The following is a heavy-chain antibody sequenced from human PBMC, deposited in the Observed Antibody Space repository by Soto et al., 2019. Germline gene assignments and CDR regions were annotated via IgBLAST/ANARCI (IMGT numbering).Heavy chain of an antibody. Sequence: GGSLRLSCAASGFTFSSYWMHWVRQAPGKGLVWVSRINSDGSSTSYADSVKGRFTISRGNAKNTLYLQMNSLRAEDTAVYYCARGGYCSSTSCYRSWFDPWGQGTLVTVSS. CDR2: INSDGSST. J-gene: IGHJ5*02. D-gene: IGHD2-2*02. CDR1: GFTFSSYW. V-gene: IGHV3-74*01. CDR3: ARGGYCSSTSCYRSWFDP.